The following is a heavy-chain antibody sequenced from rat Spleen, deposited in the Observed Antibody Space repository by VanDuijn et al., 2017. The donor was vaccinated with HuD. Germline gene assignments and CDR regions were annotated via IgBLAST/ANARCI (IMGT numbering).Heavy chain of an antibody. D-gene: IGHD1-4*01. V-gene: IGHV5-19*01. CDR3: AKAGSSPYAY. CDR1: GFTFSNYG. J-gene: IGHJ3*01. Sequence: EVQLVESGGGLVQPGRSLKVSCAASGFTFSNYGVHWIRQAPTKGLEWVASISPSGGSAYYRDSVKGRCTISRENAKSILYLQMDSLRSEDTATYYCAKAGSSPYAYWGQGTLVTVSS. CDR2: ISPSGGSA.